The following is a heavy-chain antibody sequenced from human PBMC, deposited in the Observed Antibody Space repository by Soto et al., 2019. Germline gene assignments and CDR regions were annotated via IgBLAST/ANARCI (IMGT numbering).Heavy chain of an antibody. J-gene: IGHJ6*03. D-gene: IGHD5-18*01. CDR3: ASSLGYSYGYRWSYYMDF. CDR2: IYYSGST. Sequence: SETLSLTCTVSGGSISSYYWSWIRQPPGKGLEWIGYIYYSGSTNYNPSLKSRVTISVDTSKNQFSLKLSSVTAADTAVYYCASSLGYSYGYRWSYYMDFWGKGTTVTLAS. CDR1: GGSISSYY. V-gene: IGHV4-59*01.